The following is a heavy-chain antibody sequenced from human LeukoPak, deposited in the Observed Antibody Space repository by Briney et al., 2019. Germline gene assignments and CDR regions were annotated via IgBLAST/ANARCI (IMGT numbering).Heavy chain of an antibody. CDR1: GFTVSSNY. V-gene: IGHV3-53*01. CDR3: ARDHPRGSGSY. D-gene: IGHD3-22*01. J-gene: IGHJ4*02. CDR2: IYSGGST. Sequence: GGSLRLSCAASGFTVSSNYMSWVRQAPGKGLEWVSVIYSGGSTYYADPVKGRFTISRDNSKNTLYLQMNSLRAEDTAVYYCARDHPRGSGSYWGQGTLVTVSS.